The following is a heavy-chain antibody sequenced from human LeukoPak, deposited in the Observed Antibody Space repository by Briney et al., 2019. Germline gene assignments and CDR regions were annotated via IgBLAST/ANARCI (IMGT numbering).Heavy chain of an antibody. D-gene: IGHD2-2*01. CDR2: LNGDGTYT. Sequence: GGSLRLSCAASGFTFSSHWMHWVRQAPGKGLVYVSRLNGDGTYTNYADSVKGRFTISRDNSKNTLYLQMNSLRAEDTAVYYCARRKVVSAYYYGMDVWGQGTTVTVSS. CDR1: GFTFSSHW. CDR3: ARRKVVSAYYYGMDV. J-gene: IGHJ6*02. V-gene: IGHV3-74*01.